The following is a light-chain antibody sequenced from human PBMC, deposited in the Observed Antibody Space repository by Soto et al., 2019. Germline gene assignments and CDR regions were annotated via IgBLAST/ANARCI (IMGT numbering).Light chain of an antibody. CDR2: DAV. CDR1: QSVSTY. Sequence: ENVLTQSPATLSLSPGQRATLSCSASQSVSTYLAWYQQKPGQAPRLVMFDAVDRATVIPARFSGSGSATDLTLTINSLQSEEFAIYYCQRYNNWPLTFGGGTKV. J-gene: IGKJ4*01. CDR3: QRYNNWPLT. V-gene: IGKV3-11*01.